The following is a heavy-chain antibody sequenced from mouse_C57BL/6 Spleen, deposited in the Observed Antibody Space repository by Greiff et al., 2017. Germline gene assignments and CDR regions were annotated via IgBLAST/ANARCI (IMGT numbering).Heavy chain of an antibody. Sequence: EVKVVESGGGLVQPGGSMKLSCVASGFTFSNYWMNWVRQSPEKGLEWVAQIRLKSDNYATHYAESVKGRFTISRDDSKSSVYLQMNNLRAEDTGIYYCTVRWSPYYFDYWGQGTTLTVSS. CDR1: GFTFSNYW. CDR2: IRLKSDNYAT. CDR3: TVRWSPYYFDY. V-gene: IGHV6-3*01. D-gene: IGHD2-12*01. J-gene: IGHJ2*01.